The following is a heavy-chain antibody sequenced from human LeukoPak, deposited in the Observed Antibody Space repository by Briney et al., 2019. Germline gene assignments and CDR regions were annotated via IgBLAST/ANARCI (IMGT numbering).Heavy chain of an antibody. V-gene: IGHV3-21*01. Sequence: GGSLRLSXAASGFTFSSYSMNWVCQAPGKGLEWVSSISSSSSYIYYADSVKGRFTISRDNAKNSLYLQMNSLRAEDTAVYYCARGHNPGTGSYLYYFDYWGQGTLVTVSS. D-gene: IGHD1-26*01. CDR3: ARGHNPGTGSYLYYFDY. CDR2: ISSSSSYI. J-gene: IGHJ4*02. CDR1: GFTFSSYS.